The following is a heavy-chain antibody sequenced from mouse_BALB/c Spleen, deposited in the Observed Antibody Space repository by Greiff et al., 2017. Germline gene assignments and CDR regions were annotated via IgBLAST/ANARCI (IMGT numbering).Heavy chain of an antibody. D-gene: IGHD2-14*01. CDR2: IYPGGGYT. CDR1: GYTFTNYW. Sequence: VQLQESGAELVRPGTSVKISCKASGYTFTNYWLGWVKQRPGHGLEWIGDIYPGGGYTNYNEKFKGKATLTADTSSSTAYMQLSSLTSEDSAVYFCATYYRYDGMYYFDYWGQGTTLTVSS. V-gene: IGHV1-63*02. CDR3: ATYYRYDGMYYFDY. J-gene: IGHJ2*01.